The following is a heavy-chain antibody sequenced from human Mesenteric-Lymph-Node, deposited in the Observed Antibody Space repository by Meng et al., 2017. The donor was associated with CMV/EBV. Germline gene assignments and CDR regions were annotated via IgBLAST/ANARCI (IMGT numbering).Heavy chain of an antibody. CDR1: GFTLSNAW. D-gene: IGHD2-15*01. CDR2: IKSKTDGGTT. Sequence: LSLTCAASGFTLSNAWMSWVRQAPGKGLEWVGRIKSKTDGGTTDDAAPVKGRFTISRDDSKNTLYLEMNSLKTEDTAVYYCTTFLAACSGGSCSRSNYYYYGMDVWGQGTTVTVSS. J-gene: IGHJ6*02. CDR3: TTFLAACSGGSCSRSNYYYYGMDV. V-gene: IGHV3-15*01.